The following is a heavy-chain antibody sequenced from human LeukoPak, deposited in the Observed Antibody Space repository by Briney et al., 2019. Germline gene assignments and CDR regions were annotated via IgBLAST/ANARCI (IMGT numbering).Heavy chain of an antibody. CDR3: AKWGDYDILTGYYDSDY. CDR2: VSGRDDST. J-gene: IGHJ4*02. V-gene: IGHV3-23*01. D-gene: IGHD3-9*01. CDR1: GFTFSNYD. Sequence: QTGASLRLSCAASGFTFSNYDMSWVRQAPGKGLEWVSAVSGRDDSTYYADSGKGRLTIPRDTYKNTLYLKMNSLRAEDTAVYYCAKWGDYDILTGYYDSDYWGQGTLVTVSS.